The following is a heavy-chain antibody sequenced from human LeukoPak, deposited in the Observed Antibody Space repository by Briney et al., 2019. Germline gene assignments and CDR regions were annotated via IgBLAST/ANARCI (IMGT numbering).Heavy chain of an antibody. D-gene: IGHD3-22*01. J-gene: IGHJ4*02. V-gene: IGHV3-21*01. CDR3: ASGINHYDSSGYDC. CDR1: GFTKYS. Sequence: GGSLRLSCAASGFTKYSMNWVRQAPGKGLEWVSSISSSGTYIYYADSVKGRFTTSRDNAKNSLYLQMNSLRAEDTAVYYCASGINHYDSSGYDCWGQGTLVTVSS. CDR2: ISSSGTYI.